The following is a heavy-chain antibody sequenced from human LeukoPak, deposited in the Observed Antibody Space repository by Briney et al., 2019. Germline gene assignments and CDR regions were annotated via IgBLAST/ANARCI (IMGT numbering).Heavy chain of an antibody. CDR1: GYTFTSYG. CDR3: ARERRITMIVVKKNTGRGSYYGMDV. CDR2: ISAYNGNT. J-gene: IGHJ6*02. V-gene: IGHV1-18*01. Sequence: RASVKVSCKASGYTFTSYGISWVRQAPGQGLEWMGWISAYNGNTNYAQKLQGRVTMTTDTSTSTAYMELRSLRSDDTAVYYCARERRITMIVVKKNTGRGSYYGMDVWGQGTTVTVSS. D-gene: IGHD3-22*01.